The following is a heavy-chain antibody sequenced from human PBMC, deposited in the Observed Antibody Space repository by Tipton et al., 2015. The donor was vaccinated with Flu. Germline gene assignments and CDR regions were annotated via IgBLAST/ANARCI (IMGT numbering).Heavy chain of an antibody. Sequence: GSLRLSCSVSGGSWSSYYWGWIRRPPGKGLQWIGSIYYIGKTFYNPSLKSRVTVSADSSNSQFSLKLKSVTAADTAVYYCASLKNYGDYGFDSWGQGTLVTVSS. D-gene: IGHD4-17*01. V-gene: IGHV4-39*01. J-gene: IGHJ4*02. CDR1: GGSWSSYY. CDR2: IYYIGKT. CDR3: ASLKNYGDYGFDS.